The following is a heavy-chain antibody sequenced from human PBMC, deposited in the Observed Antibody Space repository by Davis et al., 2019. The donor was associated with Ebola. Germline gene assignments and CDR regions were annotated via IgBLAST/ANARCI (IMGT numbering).Heavy chain of an antibody. CDR1: GYTFTSYW. Sequence: GESLKISCQGSGYTFTSYWIGWVRQLPGKVLEWMGIIYPGDSDTGYSPSFQGQVTISADKSISTAYLQWSSLKASDTAIYYCARLGDYVFDYWGQGTLVIVSS. V-gene: IGHV5-51*01. D-gene: IGHD4-17*01. CDR3: ARLGDYVFDY. J-gene: IGHJ4*02. CDR2: IYPGDSDT.